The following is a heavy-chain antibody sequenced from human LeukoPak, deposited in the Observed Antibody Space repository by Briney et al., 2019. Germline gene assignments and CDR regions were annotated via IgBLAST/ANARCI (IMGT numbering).Heavy chain of an antibody. J-gene: IGHJ4*02. Sequence: SETLSLTCTVSGGSISSYYWSWIRQPPGKGLEWIGYIYYSGSTNYNPSLKSRVTISVDTSKNQFSLKLSSVTAADTAVYYCARGRGSGWPNYLDYWGQGTLVTVSS. CDR1: GGSISSYY. CDR3: ARGRGSGWPNYLDY. V-gene: IGHV4-59*01. CDR2: IYYSGST. D-gene: IGHD6-19*01.